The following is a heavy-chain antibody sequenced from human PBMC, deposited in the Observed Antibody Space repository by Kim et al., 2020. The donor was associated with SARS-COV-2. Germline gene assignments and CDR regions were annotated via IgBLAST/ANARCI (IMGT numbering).Heavy chain of an antibody. CDR3: ARGGYYYGSGTHMGGGYYYYYGMDV. CDR2: INSDGSST. J-gene: IGHJ6*02. Sequence: GGSLRLSCAASGFTFSSYWMHWVRQAPGKGLVWVSRINSDGSSTSYADSVKGRFTISRDNAKNTLDLQMNSLRAEDTAVYYCARGGYYYGSGTHMGGGYYYYYGMDVWGQGTTVTVSS. CDR1: GFTFSSYW. V-gene: IGHV3-74*01. D-gene: IGHD3-10*01.